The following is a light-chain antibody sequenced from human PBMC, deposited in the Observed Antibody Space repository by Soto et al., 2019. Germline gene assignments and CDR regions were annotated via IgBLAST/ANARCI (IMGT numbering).Light chain of an antibody. CDR1: QSVSSN. J-gene: IGKJ4*01. CDR2: GAS. V-gene: IGKV3D-15*01. Sequence: EVVMTQSPATLSVSPGERATLSCRASQSVSSNVAWYQQKPGQAPRLLIYGASTRATGIPARFSGSGSGTEFTLSISSLQSEDFAVYYCQLYNSWPPGLTFGGGTKVDIK. CDR3: QLYNSWPPGLT.